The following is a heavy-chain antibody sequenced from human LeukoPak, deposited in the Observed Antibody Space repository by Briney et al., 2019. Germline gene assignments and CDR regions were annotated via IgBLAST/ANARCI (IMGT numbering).Heavy chain of an antibody. CDR1: GYTFTGYY. D-gene: IGHD3-22*01. V-gene: IGHV1-2*06. CDR3: ARADYYDSSGYYRGLLQYFQH. CDR2: INPNSGGT. J-gene: IGHJ1*01. Sequence: ASVKVSCKASGYTFTGYYMHWVRQAPGQGLEWMGRINPNSGGTNYAQKFQSRITMTRDTSISTAYMELSRLRSDDTAVYYCARADYYDSSGYYRGLLQYFQHWGQGTLVTVSS.